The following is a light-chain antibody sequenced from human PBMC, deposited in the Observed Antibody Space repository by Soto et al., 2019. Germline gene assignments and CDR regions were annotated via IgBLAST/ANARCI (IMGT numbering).Light chain of an antibody. CDR3: QQRSNWPIT. J-gene: IGKJ5*01. V-gene: IGKV3-11*01. CDR2: DAS. CDR1: RSISSY. Sequence: EVVLPQSPATLSSSGVDSDTLCFKASRSISSYLAWYQQKPGQAPSLLIYDASNRPTDIPARFSGSGSGTDFTLTISSLEPEDFAVYYCQQRSNWPITFGQGTRLEIK.